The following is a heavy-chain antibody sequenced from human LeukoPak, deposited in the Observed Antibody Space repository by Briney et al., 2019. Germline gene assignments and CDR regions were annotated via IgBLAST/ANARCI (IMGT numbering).Heavy chain of an antibody. CDR3: ARSTEVVAFDF. CDR1: GYTFSSYG. V-gene: IGHV1-18*01. Sequence: ASVKVSCKASGYTFSSYGISWVRQAPGQGLEWVGWISGCNGNTYYAQKLQGRVTMTTDTSTSTAYMELRSLTSDDTAVYYCARSTEVVAFDFWGQGTLVTVSS. J-gene: IGHJ4*02. D-gene: IGHD3-22*01. CDR2: ISGCNGNT.